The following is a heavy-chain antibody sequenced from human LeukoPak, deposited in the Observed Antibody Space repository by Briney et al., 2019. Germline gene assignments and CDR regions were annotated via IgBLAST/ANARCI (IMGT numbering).Heavy chain of an antibody. V-gene: IGHV4-4*07. CDR2: IYTSGST. Sequence: SETLSLTCTVSGGSISSYYWSWIRQPAGKGLEWIGRIYTSGSTNYNPSLKSRATISLDTSKNELSLKLHSVTAADTAIYYCVKGDGRAGYTSETRGQGTLVTVSS. CDR1: GGSISSYY. J-gene: IGHJ4*02. D-gene: IGHD3-9*01. CDR3: VKGDGRAGYTSET.